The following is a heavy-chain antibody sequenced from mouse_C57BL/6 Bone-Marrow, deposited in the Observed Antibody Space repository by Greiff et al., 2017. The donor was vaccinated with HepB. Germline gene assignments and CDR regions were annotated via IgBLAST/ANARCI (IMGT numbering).Heavy chain of an antibody. CDR3: ARNRGHYYGREGFAY. CDR1: GFSFTSYG. Sequence: VQGVESGPGLVQPSQILSITCTVSGFSFTSYGVHWVSQSPGKGLEWLGVIWSGGSTDYNAAFISRLSISKDNSKSQVFFKMNSLQADDTAIYYCARNRGHYYGREGFAYWGQGTLVTVSA. D-gene: IGHD1-1*01. J-gene: IGHJ3*01. V-gene: IGHV2-2*01. CDR2: IWSGGST.